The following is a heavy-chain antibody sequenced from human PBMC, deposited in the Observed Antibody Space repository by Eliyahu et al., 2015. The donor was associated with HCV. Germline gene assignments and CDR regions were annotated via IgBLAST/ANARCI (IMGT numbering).Heavy chain of an antibody. CDR1: GYTFTNYG. V-gene: IGHV1-18*01. J-gene: IGHJ4*02. CDR2: ISAYNGNT. Sequence: QVQLVQSGAEVKRPGASVKVSCKTSGYTFTNYGIIWVRQAPGQGLEWMGWISAYNGNTNYAQKLQDRLTMTTDTPTSTAYMELRSLRSDDSAVYYCARAFFYYDSSTFPPGFDWGQGTLVTVSS. CDR3: ARAFFYYDSSTFPPGFD. D-gene: IGHD3-22*01.